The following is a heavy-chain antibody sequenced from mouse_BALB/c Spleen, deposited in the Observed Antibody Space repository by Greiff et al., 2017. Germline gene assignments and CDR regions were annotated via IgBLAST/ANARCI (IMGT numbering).Heavy chain of an antibody. D-gene: IGHD2-4*01. CDR2: IWSGGST. Sequence: QVQLKQSGPGLVQPSQSLSITCTVSGFSLTSYGVHWVRQSPGKGLEWLGVIWSGGSTDYNAAFISRLSISKDNSKSQVFFKMNSLQANDTAIYYCARNSGRSTMITGFAYWGQGTLVTVSA. CDR3: ARNSGRSTMITGFAY. V-gene: IGHV2-2*02. CDR1: GFSLTSYG. J-gene: IGHJ3*01.